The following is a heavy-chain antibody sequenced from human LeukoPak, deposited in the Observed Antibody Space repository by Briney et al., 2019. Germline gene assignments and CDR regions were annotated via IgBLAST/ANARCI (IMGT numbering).Heavy chain of an antibody. V-gene: IGHV4-4*02. CDR2: ISLSGYT. D-gene: IGHD2-2*01. CDR3: ARHRYCTSTSCTFYFDS. J-gene: IGHJ4*02. Sequence: PSGTLSLTCGVSGGSITTTNYWSWVRQSPGRGLEWIGEISLSGYTGFNPSLRGRVTMSLDESKNHLSLTLTSVTAADTAVYYCARHRYCTSTSCTFYFDSWGQGRLVTVSS. CDR1: GGSITTTNY.